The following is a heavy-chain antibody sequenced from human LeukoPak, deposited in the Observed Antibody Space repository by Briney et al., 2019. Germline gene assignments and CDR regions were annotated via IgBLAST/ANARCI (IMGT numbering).Heavy chain of an antibody. Sequence: GGSLRLSCAASGFTVSNNYMSWVRQAPGKGLEWVSVINSGDSTHYADSVKGRFSISRDNSKNTLYLQMNSLRAEDTAVYYCARDLWGNYNDAFDIWGQGTMVSVSS. CDR3: ARDLWGNYNDAFDI. CDR1: GFTVSNNY. J-gene: IGHJ3*02. V-gene: IGHV3-66*01. CDR2: INSGDST. D-gene: IGHD1-7*01.